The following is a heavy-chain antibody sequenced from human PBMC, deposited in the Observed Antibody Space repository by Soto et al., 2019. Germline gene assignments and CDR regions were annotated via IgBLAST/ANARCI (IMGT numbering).Heavy chain of an antibody. CDR3: ARGLKRGGYSYGPREYYLDY. Sequence: SETLSLTCAVYGGSFSGYYWSWIRQPPGKWLEWIGEINHSGSTNYNPSLKSRVTISVDTSKNQFSLKLSSVTAADTAVYYCARGLKRGGYSYGPREYYLDYWGQGTLVTVSS. CDR1: GGSFSGYY. CDR2: INHSGST. V-gene: IGHV4-34*01. D-gene: IGHD5-18*01. J-gene: IGHJ4*02.